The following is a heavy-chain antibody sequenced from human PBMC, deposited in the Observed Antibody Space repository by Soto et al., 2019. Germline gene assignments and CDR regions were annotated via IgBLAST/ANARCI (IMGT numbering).Heavy chain of an antibody. CDR2: MNPNSGNT. CDR3: ARTYGDYVNFDY. V-gene: IGHV1-8*01. CDR1: GYTFTSYD. Sequence: ASVKVSCKASGYTFTSYDINWVRQATGQGLEWMGWMNPNSGNTGYAQKFQGWVTMTRDTSISTAYMELSRLRSDDTAVYYCARTYGDYVNFDYWGQGTLVTVSS. J-gene: IGHJ4*02. D-gene: IGHD4-17*01.